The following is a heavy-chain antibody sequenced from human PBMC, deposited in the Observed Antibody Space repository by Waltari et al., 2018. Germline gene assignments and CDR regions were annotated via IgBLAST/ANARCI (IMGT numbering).Heavy chain of an antibody. J-gene: IGHJ4*02. V-gene: IGHV1-2*06. Sequence: QVQLVQSGAEVKKPGASVKVSXKASGYTXTGYYMHWVRQAPGQGLEWMGRINPNSGGTNYAQKFQGRVTMTRDTSISTAYMELSRLRSDDTAVXYCARERAFVRQQLRRTFXYWGQGTLVTVSS. D-gene: IGHD6-13*01. CDR1: GYTXTGYY. CDR3: ARERAFVRQQLRRTFXY. CDR2: INPNSGGT.